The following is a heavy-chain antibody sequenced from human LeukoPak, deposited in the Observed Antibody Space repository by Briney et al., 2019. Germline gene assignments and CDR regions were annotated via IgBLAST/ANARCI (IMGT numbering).Heavy chain of an antibody. CDR3: ARGAYYDDSSGSNFGGY. CDR2: INPNSGGT. V-gene: IGHV1-2*02. J-gene: IGHJ4*02. Sequence: ASVKVSCKASGYTFTGYYMHWVRQAPGQGLEWMGWINPNSGGTNYAQKFQGRVTMTRDTSISTAYMELSRLRSDDTAVYYCARGAYYDDSSGSNFGGYWGQGTLVTVSS. D-gene: IGHD3-22*01. CDR1: GYTFTGYY.